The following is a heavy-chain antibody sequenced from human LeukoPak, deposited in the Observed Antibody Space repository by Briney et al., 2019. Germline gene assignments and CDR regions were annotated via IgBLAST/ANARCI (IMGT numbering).Heavy chain of an antibody. V-gene: IGHV4-4*07. CDR3: ARDTACSSTSCYYYYYYMDV. Sequence: SETLSLTCTVSGGSISSYYWSWIRQPAGKGLEWIGRIYTSGSTNYNPSLKSRVTMSVDTSKNQFSQKLSSVTAADTAVYYCARDTACSSTSCYYYYYYMDVWGKGTTVTVSS. D-gene: IGHD2-2*01. CDR2: IYTSGST. J-gene: IGHJ6*03. CDR1: GGSISSYY.